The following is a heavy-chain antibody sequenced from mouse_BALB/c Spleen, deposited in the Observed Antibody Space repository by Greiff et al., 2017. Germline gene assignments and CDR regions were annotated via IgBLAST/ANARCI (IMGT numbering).Heavy chain of an antibody. J-gene: IGHJ2*01. D-gene: IGHD2-10*02. CDR2: ISYDGSN. Sequence: EVKLQESGPGLVKPSQSLSLTCSVTGYSITSGYYWNWIRQFPGNKLEWMGYISYDGSNNYNPSLKNRISITRDTSKNQFFLKLNSVTTEDTATYYCARDGLVWGQGTTLTVSS. V-gene: IGHV3-6*02. CDR1: GYSITSGYY. CDR3: ARDGLV.